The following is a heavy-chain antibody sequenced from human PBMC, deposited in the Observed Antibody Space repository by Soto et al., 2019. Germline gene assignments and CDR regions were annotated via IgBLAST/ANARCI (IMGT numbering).Heavy chain of an antibody. V-gene: IGHV3-21*01. CDR2: ISKSDYT. D-gene: IGHD2-2*01. J-gene: IGHJ4*02. CDR1: GFAFSNYG. CDR3: AREDSIIIPAVSDF. Sequence: GGSLRLSCTVSGFAFSNYGINWVRQAPGKGLEWVSSISKSDYTYYSDSVKGRFTISRDNAKNSVSLQMNTLRVEDTAVYYCAREDSIIIPAVSDFWGQGTLVTVSS.